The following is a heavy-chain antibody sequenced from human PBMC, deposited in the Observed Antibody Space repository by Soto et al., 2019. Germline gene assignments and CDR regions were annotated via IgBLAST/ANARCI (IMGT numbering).Heavy chain of an antibody. CDR2: ISSRSITI. V-gene: IGHV3-48*01. D-gene: IGHD3-10*01. Sequence: EVQLVESGGGLVQPGGSLRLSCAASGFTFSSYSMNWVRQAPGKGLEWVSYISSRSITIYYADSVKGRFTISRDNAKNSLYLRLNRLRAENTAVYYCARGGNYYYGSGSYYPYFDYWGQGTLVTVSS. CDR1: GFTFSSYS. CDR3: ARGGNYYYGSGSYYPYFDY. J-gene: IGHJ4*02.